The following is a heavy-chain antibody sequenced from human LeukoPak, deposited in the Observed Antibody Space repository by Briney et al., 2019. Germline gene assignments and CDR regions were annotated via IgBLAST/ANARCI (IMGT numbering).Heavy chain of an antibody. D-gene: IGHD5-18*01. CDR3: ARRGRGYSYVN. J-gene: IGHJ4*02. CDR2: INHSGST. CDR1: GGSFSGYY. Sequence: SETLSLTCAVYGGSFSGYYWSWIRQPPGKGREWIGEINHSGSTNYNPSLKSRVTISVDTSKNQFSLKLSSVTAADTAVYYCARRGRGYSYVNWGQGTLVTVSS. V-gene: IGHV4-34*01.